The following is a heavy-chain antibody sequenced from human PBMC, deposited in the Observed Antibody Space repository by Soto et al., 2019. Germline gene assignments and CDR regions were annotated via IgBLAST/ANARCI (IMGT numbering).Heavy chain of an antibody. Sequence: PSATLCITCPVSGCSISSYYWSWSRQPPGKGLEWIGYIYYSGTTNYNPSLKIRVTISVDTSKNQFSLKLSSVTAADTAVYYCARYSGRYSYNWFDPWGQGTLVTVSS. J-gene: IGHJ5*02. CDR1: GCSISSYY. CDR3: ARYSGRYSYNWFDP. CDR2: IYYSGTT. V-gene: IGHV4-59*01. D-gene: IGHD1-26*01.